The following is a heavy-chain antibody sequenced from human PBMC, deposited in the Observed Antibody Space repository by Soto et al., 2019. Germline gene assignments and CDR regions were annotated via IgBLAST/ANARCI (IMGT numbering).Heavy chain of an antibody. V-gene: IGHV1-2*02. J-gene: IGHJ6*02. CDR2: INPNSGGT. CDR1: GYTFTGYY. CDR3: ARGPRETSYYYYGMDV. D-gene: IGHD1-7*01. Sequence: ASVKVSCKASGYTFTGYYMHWVRQAPGQGLEWMGWINPNSGGTNYAQKFQGRVTMTRDTSISTAYMELSRLRSDDTAVYYCARGPRETSYYYYGMDVWGQGTTVTVSS.